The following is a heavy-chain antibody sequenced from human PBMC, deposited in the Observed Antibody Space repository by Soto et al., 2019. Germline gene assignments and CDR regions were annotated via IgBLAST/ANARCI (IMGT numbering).Heavy chain of an antibody. D-gene: IGHD3-10*02. Sequence: GASVKVSCKASGYTFTNYDINWVRQATGQGLEWMGWVNPASGNTGYAQQFQGRVTMTRNISINTAYMELSSLTSEDAAIYYCARVRRVKTLFIWGQGSTVTVSS. CDR2: VNPASGNT. CDR1: GYTFTNYD. CDR3: ARVRRVKTLFI. J-gene: IGHJ6*02. V-gene: IGHV1-8*01.